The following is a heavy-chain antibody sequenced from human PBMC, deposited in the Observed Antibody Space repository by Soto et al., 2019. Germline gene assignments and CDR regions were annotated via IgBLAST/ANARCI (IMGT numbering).Heavy chain of an antibody. CDR1: GFTFSSYS. D-gene: IGHD6-19*01. Sequence: ESGGGLVQPGGSLRLSCAASGFTFSSYSMNWVRQAPGKGLEWVSYISSSSSTIYYADSVKGRFTISRDNAKNSLYLQMNSLRAEDTAVYYCARDTAVAGTDAFDIWGQGTMVTVSS. V-gene: IGHV3-48*01. CDR3: ARDTAVAGTDAFDI. CDR2: ISSSSSTI. J-gene: IGHJ3*02.